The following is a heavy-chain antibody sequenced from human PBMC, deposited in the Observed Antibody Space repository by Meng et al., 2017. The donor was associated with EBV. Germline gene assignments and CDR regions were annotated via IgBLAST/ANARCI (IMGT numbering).Heavy chain of an antibody. CDR1: GASVSGGTYH. V-gene: IGHV4-61*01. CDR3: AKSRSSTPGVVDY. J-gene: IGHJ4*02. D-gene: IGHD3-10*01. Sequence: PLQEAGPGPVKPSETLSLPCHVFGASVSGGTYHWSWIRQPPGKELEWIGYIYDGGTTIYNPSLKSRVTILVDASKNQFSLKLSSVTTADTAVYYCAKSRSSTPGVVDYWGQGTLVTVSS. CDR2: IYDGGTT.